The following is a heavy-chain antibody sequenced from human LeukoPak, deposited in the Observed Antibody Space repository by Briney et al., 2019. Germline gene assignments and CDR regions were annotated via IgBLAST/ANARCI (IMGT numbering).Heavy chain of an antibody. J-gene: IGHJ4*02. V-gene: IGHV4-59*01. Sequence: SETLSLTCTVSGVSISSYYWSWIRQPPGKGLEWIGYISYSGSTNYNPSLKSRVTISVDTSRNQFSLKLSSVTAADTAVYYCAGGRLGGSGSYYNVLDYWGQGTLVTVSS. D-gene: IGHD3-10*01. CDR2: ISYSGST. CDR3: AGGRLGGSGSYYNVLDY. CDR1: GVSISSYY.